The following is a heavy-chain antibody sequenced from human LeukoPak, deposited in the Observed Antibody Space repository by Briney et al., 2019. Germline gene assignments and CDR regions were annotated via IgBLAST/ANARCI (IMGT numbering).Heavy chain of an antibody. CDR1: GYTFIGSY. CDR2: INAGNGNT. J-gene: IGHJ4*02. D-gene: IGHD6-13*01. CDR3: AREAWGSSCSDY. Sequence: ASVKVSCKASGYTFIGSYIHWVRQAPGQSPEWMGWINAGNGNTKYSQKFQGRVTITRDTSASTAYMELSSLRSEDTAVYYCAREAWGSSCSDYWGQGTLVTVSP. V-gene: IGHV1-3*01.